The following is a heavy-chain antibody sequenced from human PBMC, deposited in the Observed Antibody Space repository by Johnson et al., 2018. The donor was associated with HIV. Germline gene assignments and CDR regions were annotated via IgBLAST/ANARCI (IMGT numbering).Heavy chain of an antibody. CDR2: IRYDGSNK. V-gene: IGHV3-30*02. J-gene: IGHJ3*02. CDR1: GFAFSSYG. Sequence: QVQLVESGGGVVQPGGSLRLSCAASGFAFSSYGMHWVRQAPGKGLEWVAVIRYDGSNKYYADSVKGRFTISRDNSENTLYLQMNSRRAEDTAVYYCANRGGVAWPETYAFDIWGQGTMVTVSS. D-gene: IGHD3-10*01. CDR3: ANRGGVAWPETYAFDI.